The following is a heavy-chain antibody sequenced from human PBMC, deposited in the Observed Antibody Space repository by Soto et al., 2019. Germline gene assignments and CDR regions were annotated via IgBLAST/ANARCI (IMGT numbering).Heavy chain of an antibody. CDR2: IYYRGST. J-gene: IGHJ6*02. CDR1: GGSISSSSYY. V-gene: IGHV4-39*01. Sequence: SETLSLTCTGSGGSISSSSYYWGWISQPPGKGQKRGGSIYYRGSTYYNPPLKSRFTISVDTSKNQFSLKLSSVTAADTAVYYCACIFSGGYGYGFYYYGMDVWGQGTTVT. CDR3: ACIFSGGYGYGFYYYGMDV. D-gene: IGHD5-18*01.